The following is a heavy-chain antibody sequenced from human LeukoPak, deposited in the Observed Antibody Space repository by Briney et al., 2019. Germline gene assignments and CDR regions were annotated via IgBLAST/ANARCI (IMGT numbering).Heavy chain of an antibody. J-gene: IGHJ3*02. CDR2: ISAYNGNT. CDR1: GYTFTSYG. V-gene: IGHV1-18*01. CDR3: ARDQTVRLGAIPGPLDAFDI. Sequence: ASVTVSCKASGYTFTSYGISWVRQAPGQGPEWIGWISAYNGNTTYAQKPQGRVTMTTDTSTSTAYMELRSLKSDDTAVYYCARDQTVRLGAIPGPLDAFDIWGQGTMVTVSS. D-gene: IGHD1-26*01.